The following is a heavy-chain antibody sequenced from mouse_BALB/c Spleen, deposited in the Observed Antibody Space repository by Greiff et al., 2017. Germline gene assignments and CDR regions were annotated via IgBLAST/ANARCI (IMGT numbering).Heavy chain of an antibody. V-gene: IGHV6-6*02. J-gene: IGHJ4*01. D-gene: IGHD2-1*01. CDR2: IRLKSNNYAT. CDR3: TRPREDYGNDYYAMDY. Sequence: EVKLMESGGGLVQPGGSMKLSCVASGFTFSNYWMNWVRQSPEKGLEWVAEIRLKSNNYATHYAESVQGRFTISRDDSKSSVYLQMNNLRAEDTGIYYCTRPREDYGNDYYAMDYWGQGTSVTVSS. CDR1: GFTFSNYW.